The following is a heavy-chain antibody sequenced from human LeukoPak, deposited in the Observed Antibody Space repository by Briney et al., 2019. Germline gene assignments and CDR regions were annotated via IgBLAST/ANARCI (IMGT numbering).Heavy chain of an antibody. CDR2: ISSSSSYI. CDR1: GFTFSSYS. J-gene: IGHJ3*02. V-gene: IGHV3-21*01. CDR3: ARDLDDYVWGSYRSGSPDAFDI. Sequence: GGSLRLSCAASGFTFSSYSMNWVRQAPGKGLEWVPSISSSSSYIYYADSVKGRFTISRDNAKNSLYLQMNSLRAEDTAVYYCARDLDDYVWGSYRSGSPDAFDIWGQGTMVTVSS. D-gene: IGHD3-16*02.